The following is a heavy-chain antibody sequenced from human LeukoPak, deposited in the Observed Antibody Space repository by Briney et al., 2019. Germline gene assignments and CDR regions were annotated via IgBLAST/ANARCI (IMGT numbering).Heavy chain of an antibody. CDR3: ARGRLFGDF. D-gene: IGHD2-21*02. V-gene: IGHV3-48*03. CDR2: ISSSGSTI. CDR1: GFTFSSYE. J-gene: IGHJ4*02. Sequence: PGGSLRLSCAASGFTFSSYEIHWVRQAPGKGLEWLSYISSSGSTIAFADPVKGRFTISRDNAKNSVYLQMNNLRAEGTAVYYCARGRLFGDFWGQGALVTVSS.